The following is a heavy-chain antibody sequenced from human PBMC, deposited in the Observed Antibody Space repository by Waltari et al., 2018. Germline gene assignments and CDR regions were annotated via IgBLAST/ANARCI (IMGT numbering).Heavy chain of an antibody. CDR3: ASGSGFVVVPAAVMDV. V-gene: IGHV1-18*01. J-gene: IGHJ6*02. Sequence: QVQLVQSGAEVKKPGASVKVSCKASGYTFTRYGISWVRPAPGQGLEWMGWISADNGNTNYAQKLQGRVTMTTDTSTSTAYMELRSLRSDDTAVYYCASGSGFVVVPAAVMDVWGQGTTVTVSS. CDR1: GYTFTRYG. CDR2: ISADNGNT. D-gene: IGHD2-2*01.